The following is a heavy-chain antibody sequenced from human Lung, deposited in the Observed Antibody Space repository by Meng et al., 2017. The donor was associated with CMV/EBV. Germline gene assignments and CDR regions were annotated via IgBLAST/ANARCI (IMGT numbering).Heavy chain of an antibody. CDR3: ARDLQDCTSTVYSHYDH. D-gene: IGHD2-8*01. V-gene: IGHV7-4-1*02. CDR2: INTNNGIP. Sequence: YTFSSFAMNWVRQAPGQGLEWIGWINTNNGIPVYGQGFTGRFLFSLDTSVSTAYLQISGLKTEDTAVYYCARDLQDCTSTVYSHYDHWGQGTLVTVSS. CDR1: YTFSSFA. J-gene: IGHJ4*02.